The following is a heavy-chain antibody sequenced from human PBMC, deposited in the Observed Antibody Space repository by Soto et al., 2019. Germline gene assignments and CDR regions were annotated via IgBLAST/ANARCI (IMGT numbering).Heavy chain of an antibody. CDR3: AREGGYYGSGSYYKQPPHAGPLHAGSGGLIAY. V-gene: IGHV3-7*01. D-gene: IGHD3-10*01. CDR2: IKQDGSEK. Sequence: GGSLRLSCAASGFTFSSYWMSWVRQAPGKGLEWVANIKQDGSEKYYVDSVKGRFTISRDNAKNSLYLQMNSLRAEDKAVYYCAREGGYYGSGSYYKQPPHAGPLHAGSGGLIAYWGQGTLVTVSS. J-gene: IGHJ4*02. CDR1: GFTFSSYW.